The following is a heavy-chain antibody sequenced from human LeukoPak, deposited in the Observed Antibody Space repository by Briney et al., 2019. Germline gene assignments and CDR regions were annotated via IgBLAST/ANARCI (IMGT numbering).Heavy chain of an antibody. Sequence: ASVKVSCKASGYTFTSYGISWVRQAPGQGLEWMGWISGYNGNTNYAQNLQGRVTMTTDTSTSTVYMELRSLRSDDTAVYYCARVVGGYDYYFDYWGQGTPVTVSS. V-gene: IGHV1-18*01. D-gene: IGHD5-12*01. J-gene: IGHJ4*02. CDR3: ARVVGGYDYYFDY. CDR1: GYTFTSYG. CDR2: ISGYNGNT.